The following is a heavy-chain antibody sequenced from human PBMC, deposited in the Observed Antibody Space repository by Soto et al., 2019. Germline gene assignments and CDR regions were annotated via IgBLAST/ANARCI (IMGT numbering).Heavy chain of an antibody. D-gene: IGHD6-19*01. Sequence: PSETLSLTCTVSGGSISSGGYYWSWIRQHSGKGLEWIGYIYYSGSTYYNPSLKSRVTTSVDTSKNQFSLKLSSETAADTAVYYCARGGYSSGWYSAFDIWGQGTMVTVSS. CDR3: ARGGYSSGWYSAFDI. V-gene: IGHV4-31*03. CDR1: GGSISSGGYY. CDR2: IYYSGST. J-gene: IGHJ3*02.